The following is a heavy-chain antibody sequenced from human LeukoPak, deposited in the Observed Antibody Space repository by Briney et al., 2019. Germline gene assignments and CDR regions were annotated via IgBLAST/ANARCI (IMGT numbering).Heavy chain of an antibody. CDR2: IWHDGSMQ. CDR3: ARDSDWEQLLDR. Sequence: SGGSLRLSCAASGFTFSHHGMHWVRQAPGKGLEWVAVIWHDGSMQFYADSVKGRFTNSRDQSKSTLYLQMNSLRAEDTAVYYCARDSDWEQLLDRWGQGTLVTVSS. CDR1: GFTFSHHG. J-gene: IGHJ5*02. V-gene: IGHV3-33*01. D-gene: IGHD1/OR15-1a*01.